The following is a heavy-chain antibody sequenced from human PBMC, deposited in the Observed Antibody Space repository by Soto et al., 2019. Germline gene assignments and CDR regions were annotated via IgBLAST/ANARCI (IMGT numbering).Heavy chain of an antibody. CDR3: ARYFVVVPAAIRTVREQNWFDP. J-gene: IGHJ5*02. CDR1: GYTFTGYY. V-gene: IGHV1-2*04. CDR2: INPNSGGT. D-gene: IGHD2-2*02. Sequence: ASVKVSCKASGYTFTGYYMHWVRQAPGQGLEWMGWINPNSGGTNYAQKFQGWVTMTRDTSISTAYMELSRLRPDDTAVYYCARYFVVVPAAIRTVREQNWFDPWGQGTLVTVSS.